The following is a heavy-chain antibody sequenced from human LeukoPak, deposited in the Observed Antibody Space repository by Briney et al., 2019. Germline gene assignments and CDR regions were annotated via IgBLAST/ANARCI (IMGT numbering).Heavy chain of an antibody. V-gene: IGHV1-24*01. CDR2: FDPEDGKT. D-gene: IGHD3-22*01. Sequence: ASVKVSCKVSGYSLSELSMHWVRQAPGKGLEWMGGFDPEDGKTINAQKFQGRLTMTEDTSTDTAYMELSSLRSEDTAVYYCTAVRFEVDSSGYYHNYFDPWGQGTLVTVSS. J-gene: IGHJ5*02. CDR3: TAVRFEVDSSGYYHNYFDP. CDR1: GYSLSELS.